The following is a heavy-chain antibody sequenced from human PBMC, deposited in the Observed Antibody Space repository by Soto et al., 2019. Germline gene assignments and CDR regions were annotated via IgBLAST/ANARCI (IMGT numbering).Heavy chain of an antibody. CDR2: IWYDGSNK. J-gene: IGHJ6*02. CDR3: ARALGYYYDSSGYYYYYYGMEV. Sequence: GGSLRLSCAASGFTFSSYGMHWVRQAPGKGLEWVAVIWYDGSNKYYADSVKGRFTISRDNSKNTLYLQMNSLRAEDTAVYYCARALGYYYDSSGYYYYYYGMEVWGQGTTVTVSS. D-gene: IGHD3-22*01. CDR1: GFTFSSYG. V-gene: IGHV3-33*01.